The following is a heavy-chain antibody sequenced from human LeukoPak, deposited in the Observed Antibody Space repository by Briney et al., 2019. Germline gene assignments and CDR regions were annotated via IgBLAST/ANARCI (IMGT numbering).Heavy chain of an antibody. J-gene: IGHJ3*02. V-gene: IGHV1-46*03. CDR3: AREPPAYAFDI. Sequence: GASVKVSCKASGYTFTSYYMHWVRQAPGQGLEWMGIINPSGGSTSYAQKFQGRVTMTRDTSTSTVYMELSSLRSEDKAVYCCAREPPAYAFDIWGQGTMVTVSS. CDR2: INPSGGST. CDR1: GYTFTSYY.